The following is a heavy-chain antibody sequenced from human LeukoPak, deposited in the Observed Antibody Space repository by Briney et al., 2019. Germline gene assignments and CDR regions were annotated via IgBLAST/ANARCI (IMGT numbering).Heavy chain of an antibody. Sequence: GESLKISCKGSGYSFTSYWIGWVRQMPGKGLEWMGIIYPGDSDTRYSPSFQGQVTISADKSISTTYLQWSSLKASDTAMYYCARRDCGGDCYSRGGFDYWGQGPLVTVSS. CDR2: IYPGDSDT. J-gene: IGHJ4*02. D-gene: IGHD2-21*02. V-gene: IGHV5-51*01. CDR3: ARRDCGGDCYSRGGFDY. CDR1: GYSFTSYW.